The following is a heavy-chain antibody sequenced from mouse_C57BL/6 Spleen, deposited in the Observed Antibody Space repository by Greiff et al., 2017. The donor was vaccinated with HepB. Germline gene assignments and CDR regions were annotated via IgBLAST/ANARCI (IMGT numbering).Heavy chain of an antibody. J-gene: IGHJ2*01. CDR1: GYTFTSYW. V-gene: IGHV1-64*01. D-gene: IGHD3-2*02. CDR3: ARGSGYVYFDY. Sequence: VQLQQSGAELVKPGASVKLSCKASGYTFTSYWMHWVKQRPGQGLEWIGMIHPNSGSTNYNEKFKSKATLTVDKSSSTAYMQLSSLTSEDSAVYYCARGSGYVYFDYWGQGTTLTVSS. CDR2: IHPNSGST.